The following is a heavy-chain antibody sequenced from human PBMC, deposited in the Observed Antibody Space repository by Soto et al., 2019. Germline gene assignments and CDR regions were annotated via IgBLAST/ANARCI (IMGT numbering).Heavy chain of an antibody. CDR1: GGSISSDYYH. Sequence: TLSLTCTVSGGSISSDYYHWTWIRQSPERGLEWIGYIHHSGSILYNPSLKSRVTISVDTSKNQFSLRLSSVTAADTAVYFCAREAAGGDTLDVWGQGTTVTVSS. CDR2: IHHSGSI. J-gene: IGHJ6*02. D-gene: IGHD2-21*02. V-gene: IGHV4-30-4*08. CDR3: AREAAGGDTLDV.